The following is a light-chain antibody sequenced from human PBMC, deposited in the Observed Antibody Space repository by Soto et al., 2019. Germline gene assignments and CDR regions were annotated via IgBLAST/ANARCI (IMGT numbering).Light chain of an antibody. J-gene: IGKJ2*01. CDR3: QQSHTTPYT. V-gene: IGKV1-39*01. CDR2: AAS. CDR1: QSISNY. Sequence: DIQMTQSPSSLSASEGDRVTITCRASQSISNYLNWYQQKPGQAPKLLIYAASSLQSGVPSRFTGRESGTDFTLSISDLQPGDFATYSCQQSHTTPYTFGQGTRLEIK.